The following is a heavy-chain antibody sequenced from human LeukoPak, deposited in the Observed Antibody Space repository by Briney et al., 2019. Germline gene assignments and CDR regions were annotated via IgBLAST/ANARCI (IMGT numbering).Heavy chain of an antibody. J-gene: IGHJ3*02. V-gene: IGHV4-4*07. CDR1: GGSISSYY. Sequence: ASETLSLTCTVSGGSISSYYWSWIRQPAGKGLEWIGRIYTSGSTNYNPSLKSRVTMSVDTSKNQFSLKLSSVTAADTAVYYCARDPHYGSGSSNDAFDIWGQGTMVTVSS. CDR3: ARDPHYGSGSSNDAFDI. D-gene: IGHD3-10*01. CDR2: IYTSGST.